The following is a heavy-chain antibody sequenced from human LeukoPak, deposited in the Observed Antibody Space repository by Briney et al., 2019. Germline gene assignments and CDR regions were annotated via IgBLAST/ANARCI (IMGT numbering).Heavy chain of an antibody. D-gene: IGHD4-17*01. J-gene: IGHJ3*02. CDR2: INSDGSST. CDR1: GFTFSSYW. CDR3: ARDRGDYGDADAFDI. Sequence: GGSLRLSCAASGFTFSSYWMHWVRQAPGKGLVWVSRINSDGSSTSYADSVKGRFTISRDNAKNTLYLQMNSLRAEDTAVYYCARDRGDYGDADAFDIWGQGTMVTVSS. V-gene: IGHV3-74*01.